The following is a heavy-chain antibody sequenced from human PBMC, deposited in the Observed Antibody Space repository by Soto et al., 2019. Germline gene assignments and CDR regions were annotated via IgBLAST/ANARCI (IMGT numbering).Heavy chain of an antibody. Sequence: QVQLVQSGAEVKKPGSSVKVSCKASGGTFSSYTISWVRQAPGQGLEWMGRIIPILGIANNAQKFKGRVTITADKSTSTANMGLSSLRSEDTAVYYCARAYSGALNLMDAFDIWGQGTMVTVSS. V-gene: IGHV1-69*02. J-gene: IGHJ3*02. CDR3: ARAYSGALNLMDAFDI. CDR2: IIPILGIA. CDR1: GGTFSSYT. D-gene: IGHD6-19*01.